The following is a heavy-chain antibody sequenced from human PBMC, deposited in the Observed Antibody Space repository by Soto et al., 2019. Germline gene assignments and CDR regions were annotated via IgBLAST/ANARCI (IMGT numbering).Heavy chain of an antibody. CDR2: IIPILGIA. CDR3: ARDYLGYCSGGSCLIDNWFDP. CDR1: GGTFSSYT. D-gene: IGHD2-15*01. J-gene: IGHJ5*02. Sequence: SVKVSCKASGGTFSSYTISWVRQAPGQGLEWMGRIIPILGIANYAQKFQGRVTITADKSTSTAYMELSSLRSEDTAVYYCARDYLGYCSGGSCLIDNWFDPWGQGTLLTVSS. V-gene: IGHV1-69*04.